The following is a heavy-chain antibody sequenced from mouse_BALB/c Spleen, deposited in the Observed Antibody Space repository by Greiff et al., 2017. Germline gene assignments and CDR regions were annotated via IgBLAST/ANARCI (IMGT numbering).Heavy chain of an antibody. CDR1: GFNIKDYY. CDR2: IDPENGDT. Sequence: EVQLQQSGAELVRSGASVKLSCTASGFNIKDYYMHWVKQRPEQGLEWIGWIDPENGDTEYAPKFQGKATMTADTSSNTAYLQLSSLTSEDTAVYYCNAQYGNYFAYWGQGTLVTVSA. J-gene: IGHJ3*01. D-gene: IGHD2-10*02. CDR3: NAQYGNYFAY. V-gene: IGHV14-4*02.